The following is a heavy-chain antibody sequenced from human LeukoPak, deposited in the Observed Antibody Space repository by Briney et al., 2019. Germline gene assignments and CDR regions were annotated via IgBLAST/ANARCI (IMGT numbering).Heavy chain of an antibody. CDR2: IYHSGNT. CDR1: GGSFSGYY. D-gene: IGHD1-26*01. CDR3: ARVGALGGHDF. V-gene: IGHV4-34*01. J-gene: IGHJ4*02. Sequence: SETLSLTCAVYGGSFSGYYWSWIRQPPGKGLEWIGEIYHSGNTNYNPPLKSRVTISLDKSMNQFSLKLNSVTAADTAVYYCARVGALGGHDFWGQGSLVTVSS.